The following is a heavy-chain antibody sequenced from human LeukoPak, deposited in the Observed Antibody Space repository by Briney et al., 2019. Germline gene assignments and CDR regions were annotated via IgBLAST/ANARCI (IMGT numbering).Heavy chain of an antibody. CDR3: ARDLGTYYYDFDY. Sequence: ASVKVSCKASGYTFTGYYMHWVREASGQGLEWIGWINPNSGGTNYAQKFQGRVTMTRDTSISTAYMELSRLRSDDTAVYYCARDLGTYYYDFDYWGQGTLVTVSS. CDR1: GYTFTGYY. D-gene: IGHD3-10*01. CDR2: INPNSGGT. J-gene: IGHJ4*02. V-gene: IGHV1-2*02.